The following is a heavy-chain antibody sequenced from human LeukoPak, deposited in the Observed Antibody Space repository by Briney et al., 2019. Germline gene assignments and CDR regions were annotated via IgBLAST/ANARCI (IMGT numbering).Heavy chain of an antibody. V-gene: IGHV3-11*04. CDR2: ISSSGSTI. CDR3: ARTPSDYYFDY. Sequence: GGSLRLSCAASGFTFSDYYMSWIRQAPGKGLEWVSYISSSGSTIYYADSVKGRFTISRDNARNSLYLQMNSLRAEDTAVYYCARTPSDYYFDYWGQGTLVTVSS. CDR1: GFTFSDYY. J-gene: IGHJ4*02.